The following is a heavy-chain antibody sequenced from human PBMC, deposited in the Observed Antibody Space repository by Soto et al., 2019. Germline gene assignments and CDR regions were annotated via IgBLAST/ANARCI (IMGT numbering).Heavy chain of an antibody. CDR1: GFTFSSYS. V-gene: IGHV3-21*01. D-gene: IGHD6-13*01. J-gene: IGHJ4*02. Sequence: GGSLRLSCAASGFTFSSYSMNWVRQAPGKGLEWVSSISSSSSYIYYADSVKGRFTISRDNAKNSLYLQMNSLRAEDTAVYYCARPRTKAAAGNVGAFDYWGQGTLVTVSS. CDR3: ARPRTKAAAGNVGAFDY. CDR2: ISSSSSYI.